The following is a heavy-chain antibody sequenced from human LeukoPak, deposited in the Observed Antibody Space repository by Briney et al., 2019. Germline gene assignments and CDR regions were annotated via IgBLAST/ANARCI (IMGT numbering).Heavy chain of an antibody. V-gene: IGHV4-61*02. CDR3: ARDGSSGWSNHGYYYYMDV. CDR1: GGSISSGSYY. D-gene: IGHD6-19*01. J-gene: IGHJ6*03. Sequence: SETLSLTCTVSGGSISSGSYYWSWIRQPAGTGLEWIGRIYTSGSTNYNPSLKSRVTISVDTSKNQFSLKLSSVTAADTAVYYCARDGSSGWSNHGYYYYMDVWGKGTTVTISS. CDR2: IYTSGST.